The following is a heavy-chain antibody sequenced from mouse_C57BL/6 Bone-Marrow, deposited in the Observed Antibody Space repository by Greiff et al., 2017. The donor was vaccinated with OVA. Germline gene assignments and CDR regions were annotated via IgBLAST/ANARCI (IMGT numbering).Heavy chain of an antibody. Sequence: QVQLQQSGAELVRPGTSVKMSCKASGYTFTNYWIGWAKQRPGHGLEWIGDIYPGGGYTNYNEKFKGKATLTADKSSSTAYMQFSSLTSEDSAIYYCARESILHCDYWGQGTTLTVSS. V-gene: IGHV1-63*01. CDR3: ARESILHCDY. D-gene: IGHD2-10*02. J-gene: IGHJ2*01. CDR2: IYPGGGYT. CDR1: GYTFTNYW.